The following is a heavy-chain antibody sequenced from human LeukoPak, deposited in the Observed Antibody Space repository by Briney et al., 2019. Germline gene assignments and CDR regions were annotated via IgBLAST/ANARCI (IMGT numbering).Heavy chain of an antibody. CDR1: GGSFSSYY. Sequence: SETLSLTCTVSGGSFSSYYWSWLRQPPGKRLEWIGYIYFSGSTNYNPSLKSRVTISVDTSKNQFSLKLSSVTAADTAVYYCARSYVDTAMPADYWGQGTLVTVSS. CDR2: IYFSGST. V-gene: IGHV4-59*01. J-gene: IGHJ4*02. CDR3: ARSYVDTAMPADY. D-gene: IGHD5-18*01.